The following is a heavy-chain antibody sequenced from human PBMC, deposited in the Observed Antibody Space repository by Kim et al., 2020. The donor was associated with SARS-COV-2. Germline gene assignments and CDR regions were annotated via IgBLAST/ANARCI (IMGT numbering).Heavy chain of an antibody. J-gene: IGHJ5*02. CDR1: GGSFSDYY. CDR3: ASRIAAELYHWFDP. D-gene: IGHD6-13*01. Sequence: SETLSLTCAVYGGSFSDYYWSWIRQPPGKGLEWIGDINHSGRTNYNPSLKSRVTISVDTSKNQFSLNLISVTAADTGVYYCASRIAAELYHWFDPWGQGTMVSVSS. CDR2: INHSGRT. V-gene: IGHV4-34*01.